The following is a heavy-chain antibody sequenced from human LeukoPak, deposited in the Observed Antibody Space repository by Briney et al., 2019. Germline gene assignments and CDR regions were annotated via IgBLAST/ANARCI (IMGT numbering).Heavy chain of an antibody. Sequence: GGSLRLSCAASGFSFSNYGMNWVRQAPGKGLEWVSGITGNGATTYYADSVKGRFTISRDNSSNTVYLQMNSLRAEDTAVYYCANDLGWIQLNLGRGQGTLVTVSS. V-gene: IGHV3-23*01. J-gene: IGHJ4*02. D-gene: IGHD5-18*01. CDR3: ANDLGWIQLNLG. CDR2: ITGNGATT. CDR1: GFSFSNYG.